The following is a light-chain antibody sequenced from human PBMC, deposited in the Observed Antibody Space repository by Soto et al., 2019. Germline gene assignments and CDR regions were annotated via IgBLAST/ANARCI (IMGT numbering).Light chain of an antibody. CDR3: QQYNSFPFT. CDR2: DTS. CDR1: QTTSSW. V-gene: IGKV1-5*01. J-gene: IGKJ2*01. Sequence: DIQITQSPSTLSASVGDRVIITCRSSQTTSSWLAWYQQKPGEAPNLLIYDTSSLQSGVPSRFSGSGSGTEFTLTISSLQPDDFATYYCQQYNSFPFTFGQGTKVDIK.